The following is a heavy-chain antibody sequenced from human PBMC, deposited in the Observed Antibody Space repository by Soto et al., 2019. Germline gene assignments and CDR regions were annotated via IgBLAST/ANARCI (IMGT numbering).Heavy chain of an antibody. CDR1: GASIGSGGW. V-gene: IGHV4-4*02. J-gene: IGHJ6*02. Sequence: SETLSLTCAVSGASIGSGGWWSWVRQPPGXGLEWIAEIFHDGNTNYNPALKSRVTMSVDTSKNQFSLKLSSVTAADTAVYYCARDGGELLNYYYYYGMDVWGQGTTVTVSS. D-gene: IGHD3-10*01. CDR2: IFHDGNT. CDR3: ARDGGELLNYYYYYGMDV.